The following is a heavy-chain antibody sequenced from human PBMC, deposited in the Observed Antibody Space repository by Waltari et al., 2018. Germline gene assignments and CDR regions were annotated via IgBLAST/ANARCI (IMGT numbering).Heavy chain of an antibody. CDR1: GFTFSSYG. Sequence: QVQLVESGGGVVQPGGSLRLSCAASGFTFSSYGMHWVRPARGKGLEWVACRRYDGSNKYYADSVKGRFTISRDNSKNTLYLQMNSLRAEDTAVYYCAKEALRSIAARPLDYWGQGTLVTVSS. D-gene: IGHD6-6*01. J-gene: IGHJ4*02. CDR2: RRYDGSNK. CDR3: AKEALRSIAARPLDY. V-gene: IGHV3-30*02.